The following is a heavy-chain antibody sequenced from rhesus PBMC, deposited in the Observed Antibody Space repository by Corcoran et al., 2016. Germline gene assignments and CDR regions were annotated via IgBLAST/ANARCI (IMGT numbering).Heavy chain of an antibody. CDR3: ARRLGQYWYFDL. Sequence: QLQLQESGPGLVKPSETLSVICAVSGGSISSSYWSWIRQAPGKGLEWIGCVYGGGSSTNNDPSLKSRVTLSVDKSKNQLSLKLSSVTAAGTTVYYCARRLGQYWYFDLWGPGTPITVSS. CDR2: VYGGGSST. J-gene: IGHJ2*01. CDR1: GGSISSSY. V-gene: IGHV4-169*01. D-gene: IGHD3-34*01.